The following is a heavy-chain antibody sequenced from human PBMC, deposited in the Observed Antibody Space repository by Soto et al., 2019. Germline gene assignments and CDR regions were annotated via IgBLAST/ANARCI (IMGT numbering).Heavy chain of an antibody. V-gene: IGHV3-11*01. D-gene: IGHD5-12*01. Sequence: QVQLVESGGGLVKPGGSLRLSCAASGFTFSDYYMSWIRQAPGKGLGWVSYISSSGSTIYYADSVKGRFTISRDNAKNSLYLQMNSLRAKDTVVYYCAREPYSGYAVNWFDPWGQGTLVTVSS. CDR2: ISSSGSTI. J-gene: IGHJ5*02. CDR1: GFTFSDYY. CDR3: AREPYSGYAVNWFDP.